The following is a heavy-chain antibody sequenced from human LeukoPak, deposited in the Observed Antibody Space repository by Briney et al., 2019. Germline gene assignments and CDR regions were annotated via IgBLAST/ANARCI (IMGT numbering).Heavy chain of an antibody. CDR2: IFHSGST. CDR1: GGSISSGGFC. CDR3: ARAAYYGSDRDAFDI. D-gene: IGHD3-10*01. Sequence: PSETLSLTCAVSGGSISSGGFCWDWVRQPPGRGLEWLGYIFHSGSTYYNPSLRSRVTMSVDRSKSQFSLKLSSVTAADTAVYYCARAAYYGSDRDAFDIWGQGTMVTVSP. J-gene: IGHJ3*02. V-gene: IGHV4-30-2*01.